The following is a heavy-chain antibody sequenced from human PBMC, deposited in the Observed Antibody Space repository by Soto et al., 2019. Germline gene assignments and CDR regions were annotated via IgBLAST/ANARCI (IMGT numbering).Heavy chain of an antibody. Sequence: EVQLVESGGGLVQPGGSLRLSCAASGFTVSSNYMSWVRQAPGKGLEWVSVIYSGGSTYYADSVKGRFTISRHNSKNTLYVQMNSLRAEDTAVYYCARGRDCGGDCPNWFDPWGQGTLGTVSS. CDR1: GFTVSSNY. CDR2: IYSGGST. J-gene: IGHJ5*02. D-gene: IGHD2-21*02. CDR3: ARGRDCGGDCPNWFDP. V-gene: IGHV3-53*04.